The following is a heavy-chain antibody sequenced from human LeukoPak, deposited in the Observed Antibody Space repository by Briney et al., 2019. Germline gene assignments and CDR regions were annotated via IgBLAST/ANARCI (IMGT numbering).Heavy chain of an antibody. CDR2: ISYDGSNK. J-gene: IGHJ4*02. Sequence: GGSLRLSCAASGFTFSSYAMHWVRQAPGKGLEGVAVISYDGSNKYYADSVKGRFTISRDNSKNTLYLQMNSLRAEDTAVYYCARADTYYYDSSGYSNWGQGTLVTVSS. CDR1: GFTFSSYA. CDR3: ARADTYYYDSSGYSN. D-gene: IGHD3-22*01. V-gene: IGHV3-30*01.